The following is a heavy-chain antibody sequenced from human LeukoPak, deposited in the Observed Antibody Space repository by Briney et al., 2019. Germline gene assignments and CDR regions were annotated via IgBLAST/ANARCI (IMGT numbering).Heavy chain of an antibody. CDR1: GDRVSSNSAA. CDR3: ARQSSTGYYYYGLDV. J-gene: IGHJ6*02. Sequence: SQALSLTCAISGDRVSSNSAAWNWIRQSPSRGLEWLGRTYYRSKWHYDYAESVKRRITVNPDTSKNQFSLQLNSVTPEDTAVYYCARQSSTGYYYYGLDVWGQGTTVAVSS. D-gene: IGHD1-1*01. V-gene: IGHV6-1*01. CDR2: TYYRSKWHY.